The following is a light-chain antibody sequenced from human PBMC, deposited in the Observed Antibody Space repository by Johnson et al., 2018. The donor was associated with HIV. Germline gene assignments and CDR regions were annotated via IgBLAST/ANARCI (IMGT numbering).Light chain of an antibody. CDR3: GTWDSSLSAYV. CDR2: RNN. V-gene: IGLV1-44*01. Sequence: QSVLTQPPSASGTPGQRVTISCSGSSSNIGSNTVNWYQQLPGTAPKLLIYRNNQRPSGIPDRFSGSRSGTSATLDITGLQTGDEADYSCGTWDSSLSAYVFGTATKVTVL. J-gene: IGLJ1*01. CDR1: SSNIGSNT.